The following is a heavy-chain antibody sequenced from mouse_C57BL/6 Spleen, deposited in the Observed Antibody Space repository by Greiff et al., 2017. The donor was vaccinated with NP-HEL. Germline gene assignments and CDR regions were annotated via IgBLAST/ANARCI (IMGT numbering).Heavy chain of an antibody. CDR2: IYPGSGST. CDR3: ARSEGQLRLAWFAY. D-gene: IGHD3-2*02. J-gene: IGHJ3*01. V-gene: IGHV1-55*01. CDR1: GYTFTSYW. Sequence: QVQLQQPGAELVKPGASVKMSCKASGYTFTSYWITWVKQRPGQGLEWIGDIYPGSGSTNYNEKFKSKATLTVDTSSSTAYMQLSSLTSEDSAVYYCARSEGQLRLAWFAYWGQGTLVTVSA.